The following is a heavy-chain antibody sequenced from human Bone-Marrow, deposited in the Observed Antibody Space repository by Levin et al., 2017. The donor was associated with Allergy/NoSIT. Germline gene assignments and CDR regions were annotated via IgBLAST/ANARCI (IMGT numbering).Heavy chain of an antibody. CDR3: AHRDRAGYRSGWETLYLDY. D-gene: IGHD6-19*01. V-gene: IGHV2-5*02. J-gene: IGHJ4*02. Sequence: SGPTLVKPTQTLSLTCTFSGFSLSSSPVGVAWIRQPPGKALEWLAVVYWDDDKRYNPSLRSRLTITKDTSKNQVVLTVTNMDPADTATYFCAHRDRAGYRSGWETLYLDYWGQGILVTVSS. CDR1: GFSLSSSPVG. CDR2: VYWDDDK.